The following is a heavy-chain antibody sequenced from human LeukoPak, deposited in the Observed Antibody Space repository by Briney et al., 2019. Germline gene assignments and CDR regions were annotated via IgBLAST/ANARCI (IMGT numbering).Heavy chain of an antibody. CDR3: AKGSSGEYYH. D-gene: IGHD3-10*01. Sequence: GGSLRLSCVASGFTFSSDTMTWVRQAPGRALEWVSSITGSGDITSYADSVKGRFSISRDNSKDTLYLQMYSLRADDTAPYYCAKGSSGEYYHWGQGTLVTVSS. CDR1: GFTFSSDT. CDR2: ITGSGDIT. V-gene: IGHV3-23*01. J-gene: IGHJ1*01.